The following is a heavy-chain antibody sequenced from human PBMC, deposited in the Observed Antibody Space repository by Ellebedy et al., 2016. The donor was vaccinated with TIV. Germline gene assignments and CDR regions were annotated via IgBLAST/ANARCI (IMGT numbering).Heavy chain of an antibody. CDR3: VVTGWRGGTIVPFTY. J-gene: IGHJ4*02. CDR1: GLTFSSHG. CDR2: LTASGDST. V-gene: IGHV3-23*01. D-gene: IGHD2-21*02. Sequence: GESLKISCAVSGLTFSSHGMSWVRQAPGKGLEWVSGLTASGDSTYYADSVKGRFTISIDNSKNTLYLQMNSLRVEDTAVYYGVVTGWRGGTIVPFTYWGQGSLVTVSS.